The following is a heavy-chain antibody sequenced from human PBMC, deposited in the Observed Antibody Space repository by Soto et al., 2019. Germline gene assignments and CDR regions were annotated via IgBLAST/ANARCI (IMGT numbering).Heavy chain of an antibody. D-gene: IGHD6-13*01. CDR1: GGTFSSYT. CDR2: IIPILGIA. J-gene: IGHJ6*02. Sequence: QVQLVQSGAAVKKPGSSVKVSCKASGGTFSSYTISWVRQAPGQGLEWMGRIIPILGIANYAQKFQGRVTITADKSTSTAYMELSSLRSEDTAVYYCARYGSSHYYGMDVWGQGTTVTVSS. CDR3: ARYGSSHYYGMDV. V-gene: IGHV1-69*02.